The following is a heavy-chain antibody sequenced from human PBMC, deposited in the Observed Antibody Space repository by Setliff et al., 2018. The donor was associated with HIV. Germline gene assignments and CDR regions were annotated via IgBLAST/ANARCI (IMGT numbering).Heavy chain of an antibody. V-gene: IGHV1-24*01. CDR2: FDPEDGET. CDR3: ARGNNGYYYDSSGYYH. J-gene: IGHJ5*02. CDR1: GYTLSELS. Sequence: ASVKVSCKVSGYTLSELSMHWVRQAPGEGLEWMGGFDPEDGETIYAEKFQGRVTMTEDTATETAYMELSSLRSEDTAVYYCARGNNGYYYDSSGYYHWGQGTLVTVSS. D-gene: IGHD3-22*01.